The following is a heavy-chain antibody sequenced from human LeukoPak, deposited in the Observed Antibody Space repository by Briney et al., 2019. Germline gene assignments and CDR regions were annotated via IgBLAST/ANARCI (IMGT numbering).Heavy chain of an antibody. CDR2: IYYSGST. CDR1: GGSFSSSIYY. J-gene: IGHJ5*02. Sequence: SETLSLTCAVYGGSFSSSIYYWGWIRQPPGKGLEWIGNIYYSGSTYYSPSLKSRVTISVDTSENQFSLKLSSVTAADTAVYYCARPVPSRLGWFDPWGQGTLATVSS. D-gene: IGHD1-1*01. V-gene: IGHV4-39*01. CDR3: ARPVPSRLGWFDP.